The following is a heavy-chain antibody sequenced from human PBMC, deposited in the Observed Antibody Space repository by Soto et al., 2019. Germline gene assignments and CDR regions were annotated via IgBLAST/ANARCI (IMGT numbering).Heavy chain of an antibody. V-gene: IGHV4-30-2*01. CDR2: IYHSGST. CDR3: ARALGYCISTSCGGMDV. D-gene: IGHD2-2*01. Sequence: SETLSLTCTVSGGSISSGGYYWSWIRQPPGKGLEWIGYIYHSGSTYYNPSLKSRVTISVDRSKNQFSLKLSSVTAADTAVYYCARALGYCISTSCGGMDVWGQGTTVTVSS. J-gene: IGHJ6*02. CDR1: GGSISSGGYY.